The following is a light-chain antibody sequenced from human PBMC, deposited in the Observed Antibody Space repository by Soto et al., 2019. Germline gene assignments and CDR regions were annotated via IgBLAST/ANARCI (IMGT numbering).Light chain of an antibody. V-gene: IGKV3-11*01. Sequence: EIVLTQSPVTLSVSAWERSTLSCRASQSFRGLLAWYQQKPGQAPRLLIYDAYNRATGIPPRFSGSGSGTDFTLTISSLEPEDSAVYYCQQRHMWPITFSQGTRLEIK. J-gene: IGKJ5*01. CDR3: QQRHMWPIT. CDR1: QSFRGL. CDR2: DAY.